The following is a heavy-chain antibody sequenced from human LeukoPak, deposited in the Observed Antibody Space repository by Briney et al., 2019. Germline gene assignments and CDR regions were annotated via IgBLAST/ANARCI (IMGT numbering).Heavy chain of an antibody. V-gene: IGHV3-48*02. CDR3: ARDEGTTMVRGGSYYYGMDV. D-gene: IGHD3-10*01. CDR1: GFTFSSYI. J-gene: IGHJ6*02. Sequence: GGSLRLSCAASGFTFSSYIMNWVRQAPGKGLEWVSYISSSSSTIYYADSVKGRFTISRDNAKNSLYLQMNSLRDEDTAVYYCARDEGTTMVRGGSYYYGMDVWGQGTTVTVSS. CDR2: ISSSSSTI.